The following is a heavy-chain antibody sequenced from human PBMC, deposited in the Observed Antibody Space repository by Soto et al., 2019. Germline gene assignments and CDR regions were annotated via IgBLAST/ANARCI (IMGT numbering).Heavy chain of an antibody. CDR2: IDNSGTT. D-gene: IGHD5-12*01. Sequence: QVHLQESGPGLVKPSQTLSLTCTVSGGSISNGGYYWSWIRQHPGKDLEWIGHIDNSGTTYYKPSLKRRVSISVDTSNNKFSLKLSSVTAADTAVYYCAPSEMATTGPYFDYWGQGTLVTVSS. CDR1: GGSISNGGYY. V-gene: IGHV4-31*03. CDR3: APSEMATTGPYFDY. J-gene: IGHJ4*02.